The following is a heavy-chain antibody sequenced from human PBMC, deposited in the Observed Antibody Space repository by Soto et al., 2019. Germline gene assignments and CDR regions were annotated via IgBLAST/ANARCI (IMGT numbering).Heavy chain of an antibody. V-gene: IGHV5-10-1*01. CDR1: GYTFFSFW. Sequence: PXESLKISCHGSGYTFFSFWIVWVRQVPGKGLEWVGRIDPGDSSATYSPTFQGHVTISADRSTRSAYLQWRSLRASDTAIYFCARRYCSRADCYSDYWGQGSLVTVSS. CDR3: ARRYCSRADCYSDY. CDR2: IDPGDSSA. J-gene: IGHJ4*02. D-gene: IGHD2-2*01.